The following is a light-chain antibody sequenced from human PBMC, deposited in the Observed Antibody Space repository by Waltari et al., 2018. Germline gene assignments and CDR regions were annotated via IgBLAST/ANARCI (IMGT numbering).Light chain of an antibody. Sequence: EIVMTQSPATLSLSPGERATLSCRASQSVSSSLAWYQQKPGQAPRLLIYGASSRATGIAAMFSGSGSGTDFTLTISSLEPEDVGVYYCLQRSNWLTFGGGTKVEIK. CDR2: GAS. V-gene: IGKV3D-15*01. CDR3: LQRSNWLT. J-gene: IGKJ4*01. CDR1: QSVSSS.